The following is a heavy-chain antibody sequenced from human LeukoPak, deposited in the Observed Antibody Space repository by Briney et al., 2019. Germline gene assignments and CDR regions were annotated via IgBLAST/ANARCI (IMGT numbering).Heavy chain of an antibody. V-gene: IGHV1-69*06. D-gene: IGHD5-18*01. CDR1: GGTFSSYA. CDR2: IIPIFGTA. Sequence: SVKVSCKASGGTFSSYAISWVRQAPGQGLEWMGGIIPIFGTANYAQKFQGRVTITADKSTSTAYMELSSLRSEDTAVYYCARDRVYSYGRKGNAFDIWGQGTMVTVSS. CDR3: ARDRVYSYGRKGNAFDI. J-gene: IGHJ3*02.